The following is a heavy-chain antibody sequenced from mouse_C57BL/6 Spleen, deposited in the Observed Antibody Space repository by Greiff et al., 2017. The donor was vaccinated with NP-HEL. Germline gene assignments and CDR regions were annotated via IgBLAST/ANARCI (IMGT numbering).Heavy chain of an antibody. Sequence: QVQLQQPGAELVKPGASVKLSCKASGYTFTSYWMHWVKQRPGRGLEWIGRIDPNSGCTNYNDKFKGQATLTVDKPSSTGYMQLSSLTSDDSAVYYCATTVVDAMDYWGQGTSVTVSS. V-gene: IGHV1-72*01. J-gene: IGHJ4*01. CDR1: GYTFTSYW. CDR3: ATTVVDAMDY. D-gene: IGHD1-1*01. CDR2: IDPNSGCT.